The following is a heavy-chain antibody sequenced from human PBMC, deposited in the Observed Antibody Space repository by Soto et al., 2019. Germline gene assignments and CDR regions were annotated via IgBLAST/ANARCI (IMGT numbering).Heavy chain of an antibody. J-gene: IGHJ6*02. CDR3: ARDNLGYYDFSSGYPRKSRGMDV. D-gene: IGHD3-3*01. V-gene: IGHV4-61*01. CDR1: GGSVSSGSYY. CDR2: IYYSGST. Sequence: PSETLSLTCTVSGGSVSSGSYYWSWIRQPPGKGLEWIGYIYYSGSTNYNPSLKSRVTISVDTSKNQFSLKLSSVTAAATAVYYCARDNLGYYDFSSGYPRKSRGMDVWGQGTTVTVSS.